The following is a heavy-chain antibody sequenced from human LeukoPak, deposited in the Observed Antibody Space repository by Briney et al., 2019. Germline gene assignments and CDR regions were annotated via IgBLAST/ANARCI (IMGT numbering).Heavy chain of an antibody. J-gene: IGHJ4*02. V-gene: IGHV3-23*01. CDR3: AKDKGYDSSGFDY. Sequence: GGSLSLSCAASGFTFSSYAMSWVRQAPGKGLEWVSDISGSGGSTYYADSVKGRLNITRDNSKNTLYLQITSLRGEDTAVYYCAKDKGYDSSGFDYWGQGTLVTVSS. CDR1: GFTFSSYA. D-gene: IGHD3-22*01. CDR2: ISGSGGST.